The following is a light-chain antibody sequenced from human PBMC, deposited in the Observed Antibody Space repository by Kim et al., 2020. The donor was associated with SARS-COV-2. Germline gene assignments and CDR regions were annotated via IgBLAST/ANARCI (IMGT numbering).Light chain of an antibody. J-gene: IGLJ3*02. Sequence: ELTQPPSASATPGQRVTISCSGSSSNIGSNYVYWYQQVPGTAPKLLIYRTNQRPSGVPDRFSGSKSGTSDSLAISGLRSEDEADYYCATWDDTLSGRVFGGGTQLTVL. V-gene: IGLV1-47*01. CDR3: ATWDDTLSGRV. CDR1: SSNIGSNY. CDR2: RTN.